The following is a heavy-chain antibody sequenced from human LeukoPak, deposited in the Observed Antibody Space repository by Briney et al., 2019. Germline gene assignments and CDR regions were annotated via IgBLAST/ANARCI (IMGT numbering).Heavy chain of an antibody. CDR2: IDPSDSYT. J-gene: IGHJ5*02. CDR1: GYSFTNYW. V-gene: IGHV5-10-1*01. D-gene: IGHD6-13*01. Sequence: GESLKISCKGSGYSFTNYWINWVRQMPGKGLEWMGTIDPSDSYTKYSPPFQGHVTISADKSISTAYLQWSSLKASDTAMYYCASYSTSGNWFDPWGQGTLVTVSS. CDR3: ASYSTSGNWFDP.